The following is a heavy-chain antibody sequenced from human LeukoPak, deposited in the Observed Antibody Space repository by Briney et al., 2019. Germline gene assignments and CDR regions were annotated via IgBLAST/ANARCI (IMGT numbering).Heavy chain of an antibody. D-gene: IGHD1-26*01. Sequence: GGSLRLSCAASGFTFSSSAMSWVRQAPGKGLEWVSIISGSGSTTYYADSVKGRFTISRDNSKNTLYLQMNSLRAEDTAVYYCAKTVSEVGTTLQYWGQGTPVTVSA. CDR3: AKTVSEVGTTLQY. V-gene: IGHV3-23*01. CDR2: ISGSGSTT. CDR1: GFTFSSSA. J-gene: IGHJ4*02.